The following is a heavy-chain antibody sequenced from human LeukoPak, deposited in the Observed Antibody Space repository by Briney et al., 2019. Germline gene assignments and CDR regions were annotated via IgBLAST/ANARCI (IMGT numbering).Heavy chain of an antibody. D-gene: IGHD2-2*01. J-gene: IGHJ4*02. CDR1: GFTFSSCE. CDR3: ARGLTYCSSTSCYESGAFDY. V-gene: IGHV3-48*03. Sequence: GGSLRLSCAASGFTFSSCEMNWVRQAPGKGLEWVSYISSSGSTIYYADSVKGRFTISRDNAKNSLYLQMNSLRAEDTAVYYCARGLTYCSSTSCYESGAFDYWGQGTLVTVSS. CDR2: ISSSGSTI.